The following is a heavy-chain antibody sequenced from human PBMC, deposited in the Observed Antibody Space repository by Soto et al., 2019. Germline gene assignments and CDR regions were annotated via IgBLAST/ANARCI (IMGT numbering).Heavy chain of an antibody. V-gene: IGHV4-4*02. CDR2: IFHFGNT. CDR3: ARGSYASNFDY. J-gene: IGHJ4*02. CDR1: GGSISSSNW. Sequence: QVQLQESGPGLVKTSGTLSLTCAISGGSISSSNWWSWVRQPPGKGLEWIGEIFHFGNTNYNPSLKSRVTVSVDQAKNHFSLKLNSVTAADTAVYFCARGSYASNFDYWGQGTLVTVSS. D-gene: IGHD3-16*01.